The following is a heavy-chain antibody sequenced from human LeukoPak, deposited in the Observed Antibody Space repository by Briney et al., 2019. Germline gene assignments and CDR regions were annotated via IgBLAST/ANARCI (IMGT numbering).Heavy chain of an antibody. D-gene: IGHD6-13*01. J-gene: IGHJ4*02. CDR3: AREVSRYSIDY. CDR1: GGSISSYY. CDR2: IYYSGST. Sequence: SETLSLTCTVSGGSISSYYWSWIRQPPGKGLEWIGYIYYSGSTNYNPSLKSRVTISVDTSRNQFSLKLSSVTAADTAVYYCAREVSRYSIDYWGQGTLVTVSS. V-gene: IGHV4-59*12.